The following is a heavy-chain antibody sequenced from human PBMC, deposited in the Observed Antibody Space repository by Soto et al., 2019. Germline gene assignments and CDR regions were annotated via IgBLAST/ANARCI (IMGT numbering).Heavy chain of an antibody. Sequence: KPSETLSLTCTVSGDSISSSTYLWGWIRQPPGKGLEWIGNIYYSGSTYYNPSLKSRVTMSVDTSKNQFSLKLSSVSAADTAVYYCARHGGPSRTGTGFHYWGQGTLVTVSS. V-gene: IGHV4-39*01. D-gene: IGHD1-1*01. CDR2: IYYSGST. J-gene: IGHJ4*02. CDR1: GDSISSSTYL. CDR3: ARHGGPSRTGTGFHY.